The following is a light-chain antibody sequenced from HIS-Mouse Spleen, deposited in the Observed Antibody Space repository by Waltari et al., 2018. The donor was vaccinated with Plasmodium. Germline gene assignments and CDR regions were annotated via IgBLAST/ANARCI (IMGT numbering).Light chain of an antibody. CDR3: QQYNNWPRGT. CDR1: QSVRSN. CDR2: GAS. V-gene: IGKV3-15*01. J-gene: IGKJ1*01. Sequence: EIVMTQSPATLSVSPGERATLSCRASQSVRSNLAWYQQKPGQPPRLLIYGASTRATGIPARFSGSGSGTEFTLTISSMQSEDFAVYYCQQYNNWPRGTFGQGTKVEIK.